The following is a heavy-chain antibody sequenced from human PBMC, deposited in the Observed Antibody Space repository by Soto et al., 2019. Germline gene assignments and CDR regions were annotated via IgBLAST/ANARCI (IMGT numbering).Heavy chain of an antibody. J-gene: IGHJ6*03. Sequence: GSLRLSCAASGFTFSSYAMSWVRQAPGKGLEWVSAISGSGGSTYYADSVKGRFTISRDNSKNTLYLQMGSLRPEDMAVYYCARNLWRYYMDVWGKGTTVTVSS. CDR3: ARNLWRYYMDV. CDR2: ISGSGGST. CDR1: GFTFSSYA. D-gene: IGHD2-21*01. V-gene: IGHV3-23*01.